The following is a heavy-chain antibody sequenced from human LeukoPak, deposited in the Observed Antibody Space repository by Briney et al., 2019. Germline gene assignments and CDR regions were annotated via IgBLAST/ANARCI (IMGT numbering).Heavy chain of an antibody. CDR1: GGTFSSYA. D-gene: IGHD3-22*01. CDR3: ARDGQYYYDSSGYTHFDY. CDR2: IIPIFGTA. J-gene: IGHJ4*02. Sequence: ASVKVSRKASGGTFSSYAISWVRQAPGQGLEWMGGIIPIFGTANYAQKFQGRVTITTDESTSTAYMELSSLRSEDTAVYYCARDGQYYYDSSGYTHFDYWGQGTLVTVSS. V-gene: IGHV1-69*05.